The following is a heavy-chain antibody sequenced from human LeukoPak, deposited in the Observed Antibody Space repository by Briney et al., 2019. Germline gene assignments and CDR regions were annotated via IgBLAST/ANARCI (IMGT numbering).Heavy chain of an antibody. CDR3: GMGASLLFFLGFDY. CDR2: INHSGST. V-gene: IGHV4-34*01. CDR1: GASFSGYS. J-gene: IGHJ4*02. D-gene: IGHD3-3*01. Sequence: SETLSLTCAVYGASFSGYSWSWIRQPPGKGLEWIGEINHSGSTSYNPSLNSRVTISVDTSKNQFSLKLSSVTAADAAVYYCGMGASLLFFLGFDYWGQGTLVTVSS.